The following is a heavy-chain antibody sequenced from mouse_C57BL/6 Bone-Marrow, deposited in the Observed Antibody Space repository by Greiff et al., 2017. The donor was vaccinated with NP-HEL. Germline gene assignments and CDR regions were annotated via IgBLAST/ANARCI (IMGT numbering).Heavy chain of an antibody. CDR3: ARAGGAYYYGSTSYLYFDV. CDR2: IYPRDGST. CDR1: GYTFTSYD. J-gene: IGHJ1*03. Sequence: VQLQQSGPELVKPGASVKLSCKASGYTFTSYDINWVKQRPGQGLEWIGWIYPRDGSTKYNEKFKGKATLTVDTSSSTAYMELHSLTSEDSAVYCCARAGGAYYYGSTSYLYFDVWGTGTTVTVSS. V-gene: IGHV1-85*01. D-gene: IGHD1-1*01.